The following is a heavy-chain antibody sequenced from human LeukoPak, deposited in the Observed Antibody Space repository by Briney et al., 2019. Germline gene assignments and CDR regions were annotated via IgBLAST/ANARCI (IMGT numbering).Heavy chain of an antibody. V-gene: IGHV3-33*06. CDR2: IWYDGSNK. Sequence: PGGSLRLSCAASGFTFSSYGMHWVRQAPGKGLEWVAVIWYDGSNKYYADSVKGRFTISRDNSKNTLYLQMSSLRAEDTAVYYCTKGTIWLPFDYWGQGTLVTVSS. D-gene: IGHD5-18*01. CDR3: TKGTIWLPFDY. J-gene: IGHJ4*02. CDR1: GFTFSSYG.